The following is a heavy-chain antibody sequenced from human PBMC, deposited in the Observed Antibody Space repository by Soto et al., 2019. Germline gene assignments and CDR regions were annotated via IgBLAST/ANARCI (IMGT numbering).Heavy chain of an antibody. Sequence: GGSLRLSCAASGFTFDDCTMHWVRQAPGKGLEWVSLISWDGGSTYYADSVKGRFTISRDNSKNSLYLQMNSLRAEDTALYFCAKVRGSGSYAANYYYYGMDVWGQGTTVTVSS. D-gene: IGHD3-10*01. V-gene: IGHV3-43*01. CDR1: GFTFDDCT. J-gene: IGHJ6*02. CDR3: AKVRGSGSYAANYYYYGMDV. CDR2: ISWDGGST.